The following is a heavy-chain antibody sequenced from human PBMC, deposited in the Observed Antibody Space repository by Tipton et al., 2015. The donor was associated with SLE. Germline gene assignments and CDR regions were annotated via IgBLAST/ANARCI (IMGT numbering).Heavy chain of an antibody. CDR2: INHSGST. CDR3: ARHDYTGWGHFHH. D-gene: IGHD4/OR15-4a*01. CDR1: GGSFSGYY. Sequence: TLSLTCAVYGGSFSGYYWNWIRQPPGKGLEWIGEINHSGSTNYNPSLKSRVTISLDTSKNQFSLRLSSVTAADTAVYYCARHDYTGWGHFHHWGQGTLVIVSS. V-gene: IGHV4-34*01. J-gene: IGHJ1*01.